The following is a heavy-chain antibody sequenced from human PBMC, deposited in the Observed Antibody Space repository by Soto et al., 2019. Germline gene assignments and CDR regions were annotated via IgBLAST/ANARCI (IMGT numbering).Heavy chain of an antibody. Sequence: GGSLRLSCAASGFMFTNYGMHWVRQAPGKGLGWVAVVWANGINNYYADFVEGRFTISRDNSKSSLYLQMNSLRVEDTAVYYCVRERGPFDAFDFWGQGTMVTVSS. J-gene: IGHJ3*01. CDR2: VWANGINN. CDR1: GFMFTNYG. CDR3: VRERGPFDAFDF. V-gene: IGHV3-33*01.